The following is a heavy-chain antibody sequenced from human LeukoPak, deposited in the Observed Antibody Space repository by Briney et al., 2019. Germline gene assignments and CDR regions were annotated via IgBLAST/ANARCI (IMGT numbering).Heavy chain of an antibody. Sequence: GGSLRLSCAASGFTFSRYSMNWVRQAPGKGLEWVSSISSSSSYIYYADSVKGRFTISRDNAKNSLYLQMNSLRAEDTALYYCAKGLVYSSGWYYFDYWGQGTLVTVSS. CDR2: ISSSSSYI. CDR3: AKGLVYSSGWYYFDY. D-gene: IGHD6-19*01. V-gene: IGHV3-21*04. J-gene: IGHJ4*02. CDR1: GFTFSRYS.